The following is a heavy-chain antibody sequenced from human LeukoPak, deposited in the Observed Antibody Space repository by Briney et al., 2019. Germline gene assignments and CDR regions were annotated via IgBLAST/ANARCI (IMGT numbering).Heavy chain of an antibody. Sequence: ASVKVSCKASGYTFTGYYMHWVRQAPGQGLEWMGWINPNSGGTNYAQKFQGRVTMTGDTSSSTAYMEVSRLRSDDTAVYYCARGASGDSSGWYYYWGQGTLVTVSS. CDR1: GYTFTGYY. CDR3: ARGASGDSSGWYYY. D-gene: IGHD6-19*01. CDR2: INPNSGGT. J-gene: IGHJ4*02. V-gene: IGHV1-2*02.